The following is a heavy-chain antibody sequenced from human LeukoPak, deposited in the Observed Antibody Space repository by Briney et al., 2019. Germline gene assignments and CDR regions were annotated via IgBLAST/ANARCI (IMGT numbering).Heavy chain of an antibody. CDR1: GYSISSGYY. CDR2: TYHSGST. V-gene: IGHV4-38-2*01. J-gene: IGHJ6*03. Sequence: SETLSLTCAVSGYSISSGYYWGWIRQPPGKGLEWIGSTYHSGSTYYNPSLKSRVTISVDTSKNQFPLKLSSVTAADTAVYYCARSYYDFWSGSLNYYYYYYMDVWGKGTTVTVSS. D-gene: IGHD3-3*01. CDR3: ARSYYDFWSGSLNYYYYYYMDV.